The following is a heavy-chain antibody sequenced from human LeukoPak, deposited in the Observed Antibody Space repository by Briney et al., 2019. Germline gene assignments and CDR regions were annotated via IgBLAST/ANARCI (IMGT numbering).Heavy chain of an antibody. J-gene: IGHJ4*02. V-gene: IGHV7-4-1*02. D-gene: IGHD3-3*01. CDR3: AILPYYDFWNGYSLE. Sequence: ASVKVSCKASGYTFTSYAMNWVRQAPGQGLEWMGWINTNTGNPTYAQGFTGRLVFSLDTSVSTAYLQISSLKAEDTAVYYCAILPYYDFWNGYSLEWGQGTLVTVSS. CDR2: INTNTGNP. CDR1: GYTFTSYA.